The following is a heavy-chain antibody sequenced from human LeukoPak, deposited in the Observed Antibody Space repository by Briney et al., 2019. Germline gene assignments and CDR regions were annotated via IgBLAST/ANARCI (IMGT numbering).Heavy chain of an antibody. CDR1: GGTFSSYA. D-gene: IGHD6-13*01. CDR2: ISAYNGNT. J-gene: IGHJ4*02. CDR3: ARTAAGQYCFDY. Sequence: GASVKVSCKASGGTFSSYAISWVRQAPGQGLEWMGWISAYNGNTNYAQKLQGRVTMTTDTSTSTAYMELRSLRSDDTAVYYCARTAAGQYCFDYWGQGTLVTVSS. V-gene: IGHV1-18*01.